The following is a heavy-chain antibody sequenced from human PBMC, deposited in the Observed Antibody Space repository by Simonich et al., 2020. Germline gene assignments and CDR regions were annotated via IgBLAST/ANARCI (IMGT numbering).Heavy chain of an antibody. Sequence: EVQLVQSGAEVKKPGATVQISCKVSGYTFTDYYMHWVQQAPGKGGGGKGCGDQEDGKTKNEEKFQGRVTITADTSTDTAYMELSSLRSEDTAVYYCATGFEYSSSSWAFDIWGQGTMVTVSS. CDR2: GDQEDGKT. V-gene: IGHV1-69-2*01. J-gene: IGHJ3*02. D-gene: IGHD6-6*01. CDR3: ATGFEYSSSSWAFDI. CDR1: GYTFTDYY.